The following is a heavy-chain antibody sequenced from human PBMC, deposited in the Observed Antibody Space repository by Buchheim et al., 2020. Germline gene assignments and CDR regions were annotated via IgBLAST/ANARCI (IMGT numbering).Heavy chain of an antibody. CDR1: GYSFTTYW. Sequence: EVQLVQSRAEVKKPGESLKISCKGSGYSFTTYWIGWVRQMPGKGLEWMGIIYPGDSDARYSPSFQGQVTISADKSLSTAHLQWSSLKASDTAMYYGARGATSSWHGNYFDYWGQGTL. J-gene: IGHJ4*02. V-gene: IGHV5-51*03. CDR2: IYPGDSDA. CDR3: ARGATSSWHGNYFDY. D-gene: IGHD6-13*01.